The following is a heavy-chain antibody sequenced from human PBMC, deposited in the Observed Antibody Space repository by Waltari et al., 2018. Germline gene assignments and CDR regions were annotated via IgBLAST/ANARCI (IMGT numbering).Heavy chain of an antibody. Sequence: QVQLVQSGAEVKKPGSSVKVSCTASGGTFSSYAIRWVRQAPGQGLEWMGGIIPIFGTANYAQKFQGRVTITADESTSTAYMELSSLRSEDTAVYYCARAATYYYDSSGSSDAFDIWGQGTMVTVSS. CDR3: ARAATYYYDSSGSSDAFDI. CDR2: IIPIFGTA. V-gene: IGHV1-69*01. D-gene: IGHD3-22*01. CDR1: GGTFSSYA. J-gene: IGHJ3*02.